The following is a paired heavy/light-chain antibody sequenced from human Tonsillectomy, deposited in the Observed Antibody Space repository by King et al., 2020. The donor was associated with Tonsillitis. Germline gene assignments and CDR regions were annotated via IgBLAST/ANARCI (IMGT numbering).Light chain of an antibody. Sequence: SSELTQDPTVSVALGQTVRITCRGDSLRSFYASWYQQKPGQAPVLVIYGKNNRPSGIPDRFSGSSSGNTASLTITGAQAEDEADYYCSSRDSSGNYVLFGGGTELTVL. CDR3: SSRDSSGNYVL. V-gene: IGLV3-19*01. J-gene: IGLJ3*02. CDR2: GKN. CDR1: SLRSFY.
Heavy chain of an antibody. D-gene: IGHD3-3*01. V-gene: IGHV4-39*01. CDR2: MYYRGST. Sequence: QLQLQESGPGLVKPSETMSLICTVSGGSISRSSDYWGWIRQPPGKGLEWIGSMYYRGSTYYNPSLKSRVTISVDTSKNQFSLKLSSVTAADTAVYYCADTSDLWRFDYWGQGTLVTVSS. CDR3: ADTSDLWRFDY. J-gene: IGHJ4*02. CDR1: GGSISRSSDY.